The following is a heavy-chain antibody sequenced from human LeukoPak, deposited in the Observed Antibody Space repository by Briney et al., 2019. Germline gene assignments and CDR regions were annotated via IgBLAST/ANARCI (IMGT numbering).Heavy chain of an antibody. Sequence: PSETLSLTCTVSGGSISSYYWSWIRQPPGKGLEWIGYIYTSGSTNYNPSLKSRVTISVDTSKNQFSLKLSSVTAADTAVYYCARLKFDWSSTSCCCWFDPWGQGTLVTVAS. J-gene: IGHJ5*02. D-gene: IGHD2-2*01. CDR2: IYTSGST. CDR3: ARLKFDWSSTSCCCWFDP. CDR1: GGSISSYY. V-gene: IGHV4-4*09.